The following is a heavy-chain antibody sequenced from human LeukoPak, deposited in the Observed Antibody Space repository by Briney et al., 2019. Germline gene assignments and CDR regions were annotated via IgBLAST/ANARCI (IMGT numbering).Heavy chain of an antibody. CDR3: ARNGNCLDAFNI. J-gene: IGHJ3*02. Sequence: GESLKISCKASGYTSTTYWIGWVRQMPGGGLEWMGIIYRGDSDTRYSPSFQGQVTISVDKSISTAYLQWSSLKASDTATYYCARNGNCLDAFNIWGQGTMVTVSS. CDR1: GYTSTTYW. D-gene: IGHD2-2*03. CDR2: IYRGDSDT. V-gene: IGHV5-51*01.